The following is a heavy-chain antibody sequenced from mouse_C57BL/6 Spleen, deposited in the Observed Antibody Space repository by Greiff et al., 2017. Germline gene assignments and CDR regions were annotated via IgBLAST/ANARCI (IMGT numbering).Heavy chain of an antibody. V-gene: IGHV5-17*01. CDR3: ARADGSSHGYFDV. D-gene: IGHD1-1*01. J-gene: IGHJ1*03. CDR2: ISSGSSTI. CDR1: GFTFSDYG. Sequence: EVMLVESGGGLVKPGGSLKLSCAASGFTFSDYGMHWVRQAPEKGLEWVAYISSGSSTIYYADTVKGRFTISRDNAKNTLFLQMTSLRSEDTAMYYCARADGSSHGYFDVWGTGTTVTVSS.